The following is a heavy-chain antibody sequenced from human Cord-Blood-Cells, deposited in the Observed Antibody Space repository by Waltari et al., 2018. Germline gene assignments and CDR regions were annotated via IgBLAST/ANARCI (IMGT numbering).Heavy chain of an antibody. J-gene: IGHJ4*02. CDR2: IYYSGST. CDR3: ARRGYCSGGSCYGLYYFDY. CDR1: GGSISSSSYY. V-gene: IGHV4-39*01. Sequence: QLQLQESGPGLVKPSETLSLTCTVSGGSISSSSYYWGWIRQPPGKGLEWIGSIYYSGSTYYNPSLKGRVTISVDTSKHQFSLKLSSVTAADTAVYYCARRGYCSGGSCYGLYYFDYWGQGTLVTVSS. D-gene: IGHD2-15*01.